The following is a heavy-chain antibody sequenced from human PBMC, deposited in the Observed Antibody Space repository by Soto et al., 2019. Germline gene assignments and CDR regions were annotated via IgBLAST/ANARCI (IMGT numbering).Heavy chain of an antibody. J-gene: IGHJ6*04. CDR1: DGSISRNSKY. CDR3: ARGHDYYAMDV. CDR2: IYYSGGT. V-gene: IGHV4-39*01. Sequence: TLSPKCTFSDGSISRNSKYWGWLRHPQGKGLEWIGSIYYSGGTYYNPSLKSRVTLSVDTSTSKIQFSLKLSSVTAADTAVYHCARGHDYYAMDVWGKGTTVTVSS.